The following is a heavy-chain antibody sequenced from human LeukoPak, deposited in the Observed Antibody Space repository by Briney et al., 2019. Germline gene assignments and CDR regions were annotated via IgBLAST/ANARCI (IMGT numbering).Heavy chain of an antibody. V-gene: IGHV3-23*01. CDR1: GFTFSSYA. CDR3: ARVNWAKMATIYWFDP. Sequence: PGGSLRLSCAASGFTFSSYAMSWVRQAPGKGLEWVSAISGSGGSTYYADSVKGRFTISRDNPKNTLYLQMNSLRAEDTAVYYCARVNWAKMATIYWFDPWGQGTLVTVSS. D-gene: IGHD5-24*01. CDR2: ISGSGGST. J-gene: IGHJ5*02.